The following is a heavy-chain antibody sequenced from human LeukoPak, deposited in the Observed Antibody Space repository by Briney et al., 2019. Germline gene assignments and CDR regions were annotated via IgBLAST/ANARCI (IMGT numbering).Heavy chain of an antibody. V-gene: IGHV1-69*04. D-gene: IGHD5-18*01. CDR2: IIPIFGIA. CDR1: GGTFSSYA. CDR3: ARGPPAMAPNYYFDY. Sequence: SVKVSCKASGGTFSSYASSWVRQAPGQGLEWMGRIIPIFGIANYAQKFQGRVTITADKSTSTAYMELSSLRSEDTAVYYCARGPPAMAPNYYFDYWGQGTLVTVSS. J-gene: IGHJ4*02.